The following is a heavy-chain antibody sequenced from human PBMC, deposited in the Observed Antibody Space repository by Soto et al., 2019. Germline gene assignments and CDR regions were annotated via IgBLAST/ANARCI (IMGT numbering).Heavy chain of an antibody. V-gene: IGHV1-69*08. Sequence: QVQLVQSGAEVKKPGSSVKVSCKASGGTFSSYTISWVRQAPGQGLEWMGRIIPILGIANYAQQFQGRVTITADRSTSKAYMELSSLRSEDTAGYYCAGDLQMDSLGYYDSGEYWFAPWGQGTLVPVSS. CDR1: GGTFSSYT. CDR2: IIPILGIA. D-gene: IGHD3-22*01. J-gene: IGHJ5*02. CDR3: AGDLQMDSLGYYDSGEYWFAP.